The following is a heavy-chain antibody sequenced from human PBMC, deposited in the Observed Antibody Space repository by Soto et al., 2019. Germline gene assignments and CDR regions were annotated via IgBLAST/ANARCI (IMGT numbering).Heavy chain of an antibody. J-gene: IGHJ5*02. CDR1: GYSFTSYW. CDR3: ARKGGSYNIGDDP. V-gene: IGHV5-10-1*01. CDR2: IDPSDSYT. Sequence: VESLKISCNGSGYSFTSYWISWVRQMPGKGLEWMGRIDPSDSYTNYSPSFQGHVTISADKSISTAYLQWSSLKASDTAMYYCARKGGSYNIGDDPWGQGTLVTVSS. D-gene: IGHD1-26*01.